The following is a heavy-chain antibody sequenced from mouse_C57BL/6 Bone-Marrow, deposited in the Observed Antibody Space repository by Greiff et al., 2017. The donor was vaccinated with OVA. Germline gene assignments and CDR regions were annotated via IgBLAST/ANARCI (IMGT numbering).Heavy chain of an antibody. Sequence: EVQRVESGGDLVKPGGSLKLSCAASGFTFSSYGMSWVRQTPDKRLEWVATISSGGSYTYYPDSVKGRFTISGDNAKNTLYLQMSSLKSEDTAMYYCARHGDYGSFFDYWGQGTTLTVSS. V-gene: IGHV5-6*01. D-gene: IGHD1-1*01. CDR2: ISSGGSYT. CDR1: GFTFSSYG. J-gene: IGHJ2*01. CDR3: ARHGDYGSFFDY.